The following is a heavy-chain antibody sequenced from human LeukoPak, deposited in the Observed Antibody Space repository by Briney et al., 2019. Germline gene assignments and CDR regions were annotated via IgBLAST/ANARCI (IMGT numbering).Heavy chain of an antibody. V-gene: IGHV1-69*13. CDR2: IIPIIGTA. D-gene: IGHD6-13*01. CDR3: ARAGTRRGDGMDV. Sequence: SVKVSCKASGGTFSSYAISWVRQAPGQGLEWMGGIIPIIGTANYAQKFQGRVTITADESTSTAYMELSSLRSEDTAVYYCARAGTRRGDGMDVWGKGTTVTVSS. CDR1: GGTFSSYA. J-gene: IGHJ6*04.